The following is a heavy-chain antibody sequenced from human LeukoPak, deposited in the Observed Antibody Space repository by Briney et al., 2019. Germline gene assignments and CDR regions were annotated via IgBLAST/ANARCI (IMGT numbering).Heavy chain of an antibody. V-gene: IGHV3-23*01. J-gene: IGHJ5*02. CDR1: GFTFSSYA. Sequence: GGSLRLSCAASGFTFSSYAMSWVRQAPGKGLEWVSAISGSGGSTYYADSVKGRFTISRDNSKNTLYLQMNSLRAEDTAVYHCANLRGTARGVRWFDPWGQGTLVTVSS. CDR2: ISGSGGST. CDR3: ANLRGTARGVRWFDP. D-gene: IGHD5-18*01.